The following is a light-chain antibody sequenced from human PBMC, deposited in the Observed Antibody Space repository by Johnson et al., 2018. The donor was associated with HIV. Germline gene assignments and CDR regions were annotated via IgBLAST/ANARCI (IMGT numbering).Light chain of an antibody. Sequence: QSVLTQPPSVSAAPGQKVTISCSGSSSNIGNNYVSWYQQLPGTAPKLLIYENNKRPSGIPDRFSGSKSGTSATLGITGLQTGDEADYCCGTWDSSLTAVFGTGTKVTVL. J-gene: IGLJ1*01. V-gene: IGLV1-51*02. CDR1: SSNIGNNY. CDR2: ENN. CDR3: GTWDSSLTAV.